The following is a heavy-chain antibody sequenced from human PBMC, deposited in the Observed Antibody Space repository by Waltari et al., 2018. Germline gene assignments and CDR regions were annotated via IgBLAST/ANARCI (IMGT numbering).Heavy chain of an antibody. CDR2: IYSGGNT. CDR1: GFTVSSNY. J-gene: IGHJ2*01. CDR3: ARDITVFGVVIRRYFDL. Sequence: EVQLVESGGGLIQPGGSLRLSCAAPGFTVSSNYMGWVRQAPGKGLEWVSLIYSGGNTYYADSVKGRFTISRDNSKNTIYLQMNSLTAEDTAVYYCARDITVFGVVIRRYFDLWGRGTLVTVSS. D-gene: IGHD3-3*01. V-gene: IGHV3-53*01.